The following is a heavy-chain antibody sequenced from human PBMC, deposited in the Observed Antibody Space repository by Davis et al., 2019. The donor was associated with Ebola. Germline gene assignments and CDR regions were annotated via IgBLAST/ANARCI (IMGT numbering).Heavy chain of an antibody. CDR3: ARDGLIASFGY. CDR1: GGTFSSYA. D-gene: IGHD2-21*01. Sequence: AASVKVSCKASGGTFSSYAISWVRQAPGQGLEWMGGIIPIFGTANYAQKFQGRVTITADESTSTAYMEPSSLRSEDTAVYYCARDGLIASFGYWGQGTLVTVSS. J-gene: IGHJ4*02. CDR2: IIPIFGTA. V-gene: IGHV1-69*13.